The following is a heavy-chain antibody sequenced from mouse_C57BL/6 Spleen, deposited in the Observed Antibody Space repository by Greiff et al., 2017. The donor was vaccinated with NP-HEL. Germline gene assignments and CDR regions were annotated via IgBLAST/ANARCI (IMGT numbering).Heavy chain of an antibody. Sequence: VQLKESGPGLVKPSQSLSLTCSVTGYSITSGYYWNWIRQFPGNKLEWMGYISYDGSNNYNPSLKNRISITRDTSKNQFFLKLISVTTEDTATYYCARAPYYYGSSHYWYFDVWGTGTTVTVSS. D-gene: IGHD1-1*01. V-gene: IGHV3-6*01. CDR1: GYSITSGYY. CDR2: ISYDGSN. J-gene: IGHJ1*03. CDR3: ARAPYYYGSSHYWYFDV.